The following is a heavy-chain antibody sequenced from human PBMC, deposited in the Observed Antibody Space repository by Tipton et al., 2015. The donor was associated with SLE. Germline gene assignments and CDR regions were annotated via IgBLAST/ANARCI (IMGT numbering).Heavy chain of an antibody. CDR2: IYYSGST. D-gene: IGHD3-10*01. V-gene: IGHV4-59*08. Sequence: TLSLTCTVSGGSISSYYWTWTRQPPGKGLEWIGYIYYSGSTNYNPSLKSRVTISVDTSKNQFSLKLTSVTAADTAVYYCARRMVQGGDALDIWGLGTLVTVSS. CDR3: ARRMVQGGDALDI. CDR1: GGSISSYY. J-gene: IGHJ3*02.